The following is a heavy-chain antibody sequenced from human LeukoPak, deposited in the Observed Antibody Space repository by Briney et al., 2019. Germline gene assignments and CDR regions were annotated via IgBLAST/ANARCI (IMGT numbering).Heavy chain of an antibody. D-gene: IGHD5-24*01. Sequence: ASVKVSCKASGYTFTTYFIHWVRQAPGQGLEWMGRISPKGGDTTYAQSFQGRVSMTRDTSTTTVYMELKSLRSDDTAVYYCAREMATIGHWYFDLWGRGTLVTVSS. CDR1: GYTFTTYF. V-gene: IGHV1-46*01. CDR3: AREMATIGHWYFDL. J-gene: IGHJ2*01. CDR2: ISPKGGDT.